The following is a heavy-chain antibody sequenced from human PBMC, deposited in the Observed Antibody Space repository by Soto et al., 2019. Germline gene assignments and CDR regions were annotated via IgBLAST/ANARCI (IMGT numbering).Heavy chain of an antibody. CDR2: INPNTGGT. CDR3: ARDKVYGDNSFDF. V-gene: IGHV1-46*01. Sequence: QVSLVQSGAEVKKPGASVNVSCKAFGYIFSNFYIHWVRQAPGQGLEWMGIINPNTGGTSYPHKFQGRVTLTRDTSTSTVHLEMSSLTSEDTAVYYCARDKVYGDNSFDFWGQGTLVTVSS. CDR1: GYIFSNFY. D-gene: IGHD4-17*01. J-gene: IGHJ4*02.